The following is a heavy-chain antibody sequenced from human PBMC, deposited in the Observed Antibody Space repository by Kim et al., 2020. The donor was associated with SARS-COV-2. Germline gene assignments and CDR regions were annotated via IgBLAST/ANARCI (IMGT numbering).Heavy chain of an antibody. D-gene: IGHD3-22*01. Sequence: SETLSLTCTVSGGSISSSSYYWGWIRQPPGKGLEWIGSIYYSGSTYYNPSLKSRVTISVDTSKNQFSLKLSSVTAADTAVYYCARRLTRITMIVVAARNHDAFDIWGQGTMVTVSS. J-gene: IGHJ3*02. CDR2: IYYSGST. CDR3: ARRLTRITMIVVAARNHDAFDI. CDR1: GGSISSSSYY. V-gene: IGHV4-39*01.